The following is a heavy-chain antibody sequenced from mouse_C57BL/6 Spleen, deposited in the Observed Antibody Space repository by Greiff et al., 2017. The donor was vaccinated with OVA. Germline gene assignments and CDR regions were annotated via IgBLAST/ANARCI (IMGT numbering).Heavy chain of an antibody. D-gene: IGHD3-2*02. CDR1: GYTFTSYW. Sequence: VQLQQPGAELVMPGASVKLSCKASGYTFTSYWMHWVKQRPGQGLEWIGEIDPSDSYTNYNQKFKGKSTLTVDKSSSTAYMQLSSLTSEDSAVYYCARSSSGREGYAMDYWGQGTSVTVSS. J-gene: IGHJ4*01. CDR3: ARSSSGREGYAMDY. V-gene: IGHV1-69*01. CDR2: IDPSDSYT.